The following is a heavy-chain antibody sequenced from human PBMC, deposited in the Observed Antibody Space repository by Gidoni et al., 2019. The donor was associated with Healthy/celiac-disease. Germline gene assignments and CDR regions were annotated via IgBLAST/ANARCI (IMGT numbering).Heavy chain of an antibody. Sequence: QVQLVESGGGLVKPGGSLRLSCAASGFPFSDYSMSWIRQAPGKGLEWVSYISSSSSYTNYADSVKGRFTISRDNAKNSLYLQMNSLRAEETAVYYCARAGGSRNNWFDPWGQGTLVTVSS. J-gene: IGHJ5*02. CDR1: GFPFSDYS. D-gene: IGHD3-10*01. CDR3: ARAGGSRNNWFDP. CDR2: ISSSSSYT. V-gene: IGHV3-11*05.